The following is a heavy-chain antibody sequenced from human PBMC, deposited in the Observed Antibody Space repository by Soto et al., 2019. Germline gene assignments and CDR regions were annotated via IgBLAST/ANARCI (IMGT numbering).Heavy chain of an antibody. CDR3: ARRCNRPDCYGMDV. CDR2: IYPGDSDT. J-gene: IGHJ6*02. V-gene: IGHV5-51*01. D-gene: IGHD6-6*01. Sequence: PGESLKISCKGSGYTFTDYWIGWVRQLPGKGLEWMGIIYPGDSDTRYSPSFQGQVTITADKSTSTAYLQMNSLRAADTAVYFCARRCNRPDCYGMDVWGQGTTVTVSS. CDR1: GYTFTDYW.